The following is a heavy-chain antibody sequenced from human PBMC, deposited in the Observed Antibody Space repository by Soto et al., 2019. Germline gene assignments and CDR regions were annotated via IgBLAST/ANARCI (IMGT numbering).Heavy chain of an antibody. CDR3: ARHGRYSSSWYESHYYGMDV. J-gene: IGHJ6*02. V-gene: IGHV5-51*01. Sequence: LKISCKGSGYSFTSYWIGWVRQMPGKGLAWMGIIYPGDSDTRYSPSFQGQVTISADKSISTAYLQWSSLKASDTAMYYCARHGRYSSSWYESHYYGMDVWGQGTTVTVSS. CDR1: GYSFTSYW. CDR2: IYPGDSDT. D-gene: IGHD6-13*01.